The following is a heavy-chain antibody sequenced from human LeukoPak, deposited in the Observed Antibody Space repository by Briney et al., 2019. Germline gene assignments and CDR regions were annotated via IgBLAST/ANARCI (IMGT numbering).Heavy chain of an antibody. J-gene: IGHJ6*03. V-gene: IGHV1-2*02. D-gene: IGHD1-7*01. Sequence: ASVKVTCKASGYTFTGYYMHWVRQAPGQGLEWMGWINPNSGGTNYAQKFQGRVTMTRDTSISTAYMELSRLRSDDTAVYYCARIWNYGPYYYMDVWGKGTTVTVSS. CDR3: ARIWNYGPYYYMDV. CDR2: INPNSGGT. CDR1: GYTFTGYY.